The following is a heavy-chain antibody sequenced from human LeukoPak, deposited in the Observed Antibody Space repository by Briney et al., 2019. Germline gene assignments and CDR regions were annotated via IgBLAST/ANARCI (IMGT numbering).Heavy chain of an antibody. CDR1: GFTFTSYG. V-gene: IGHV3-33*03. CDR3: ARGIPIPATHPIDY. CDR2: IWYGGSHK. J-gene: IGHJ4*02. Sequence: SGGSLRLSCAASGFTFTSYGMHWVHQAPGKGLEWVGMIWYGGSHKKYADSVEARFSISRDTSKNTLYLQMNSLRADDTAVYYCARGIPIPATHPIDYWGQGSLVTVSS. D-gene: IGHD2-21*01.